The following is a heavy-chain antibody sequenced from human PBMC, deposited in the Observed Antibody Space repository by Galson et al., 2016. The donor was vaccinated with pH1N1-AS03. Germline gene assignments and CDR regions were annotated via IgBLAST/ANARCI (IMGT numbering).Heavy chain of an antibody. CDR1: GGSISSGNYF. D-gene: IGHD2-2*01. V-gene: IGHV4-31*03. J-gene: IGHJ5*02. Sequence: TLSLTCTVSGGSISSGNYFWNWIRQHPGKGLEWIGLIYDSGNTFYNPSLKSRVSISVDTSKNQFSLKLSSVTAADSAVYYCASGSLAYCSSTSCFRFDPWGQGTLVTVSS. CDR3: ASGSLAYCSSTSCFRFDP. CDR2: IYDSGNT.